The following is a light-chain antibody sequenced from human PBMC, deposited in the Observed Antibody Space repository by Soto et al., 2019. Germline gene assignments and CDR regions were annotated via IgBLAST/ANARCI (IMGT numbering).Light chain of an antibody. CDR1: QSLVHSDGNTY. CDR3: MQGTHWPPYT. V-gene: IGKV2-30*02. Sequence: DVVMTQSPLSLPVTLGQPASISCRSSQSLVHSDGNTYWNWFHQRPGQSPRRLIYKVSNRDSGVPDRFIGSGSDTDFPLKISGVEAEDVGVYYCMQGTHWPPYTFGQGTKLEIK. J-gene: IGKJ2*01. CDR2: KVS.